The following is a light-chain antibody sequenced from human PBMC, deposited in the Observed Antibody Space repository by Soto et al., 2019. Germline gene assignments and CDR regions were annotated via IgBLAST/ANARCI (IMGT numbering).Light chain of an antibody. CDR2: GVS. CDR3: QQYGYSPRT. J-gene: IGKJ1*01. V-gene: IGKV3-20*01. CDR1: QSIDNIY. Sequence: EIVLTQSPGTLSLSPGERATLSCRASQSIDNIYFAWYQQKPGQAPRLLIYGVSIRATGIPDRFSGSGSGTDFTLAISRLEPEDFVVYYCQQYGYSPRTFGQGTKVEIK.